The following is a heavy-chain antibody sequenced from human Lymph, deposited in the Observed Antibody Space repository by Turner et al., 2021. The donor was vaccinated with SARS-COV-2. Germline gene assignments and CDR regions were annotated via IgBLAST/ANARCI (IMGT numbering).Heavy chain of an antibody. Sequence: EVQLVESGGGVVQPGGSLRLSCAASGFTFDDYAMHWVRQAPGKGLEWVSLISGDGGGKYYEDSVKGRFTISRDNSKNSLSLQKNSLRAEDTALYFCEKDPGYCRGGSCYSRTDFDFWGQGTLVTVSA. CDR2: ISGDGGGK. D-gene: IGHD2-15*01. CDR1: GFTFDDYA. CDR3: EKDPGYCRGGSCYSRTDFDF. V-gene: IGHV3-43*02. J-gene: IGHJ4*02.